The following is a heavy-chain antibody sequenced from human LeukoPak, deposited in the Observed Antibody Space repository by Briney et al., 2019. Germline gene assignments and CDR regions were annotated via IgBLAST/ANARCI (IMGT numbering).Heavy chain of an antibody. Sequence: GASVKVSCKVSGYTLTELSMHWVRQAPGKGLEWMGGFDPEDGETIYAQKFQGRVTMTEDTSTDTAYMELSSLRSEDTAVYYCAREYCSSTSCYEGITFDIWGQGTMVTVSS. CDR2: FDPEDGET. CDR3: AREYCSSTSCYEGITFDI. J-gene: IGHJ3*02. D-gene: IGHD2-2*01. CDR1: GYTLTELS. V-gene: IGHV1-24*01.